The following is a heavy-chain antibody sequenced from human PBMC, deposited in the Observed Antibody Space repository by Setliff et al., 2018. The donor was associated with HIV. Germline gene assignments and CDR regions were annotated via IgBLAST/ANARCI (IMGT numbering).Heavy chain of an antibody. D-gene: IGHD1-26*01. CDR3: VRVAVGSYNWFDP. J-gene: IGHJ5*02. CDR1: GFAFRDYT. V-gene: IGHV3-30*04. Sequence: PGGSLRLSCVASGFAFRDYTMHWVRQAPGKGLEWLAVISFDGSNKYFADSVKGRFTISRDNSKNTVSLQMNSLRPEDTAVYYCVRVAVGSYNWFDPWGQGTLVTVSS. CDR2: ISFDGSNK.